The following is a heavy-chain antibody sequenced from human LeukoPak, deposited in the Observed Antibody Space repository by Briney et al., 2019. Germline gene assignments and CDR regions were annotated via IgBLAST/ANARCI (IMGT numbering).Heavy chain of an antibody. D-gene: IGHD3-10*01. Sequence: GGSLRLSCVVSGFTFSSHAMNWVRQAPGKGLEWVSAISGSGVGGPTFYKDAVKGRFTISRDNSKNTLFLQMSSLRADDTGIYYCAAFAYWYGRLFDYWGQGAPVTVSS. J-gene: IGHJ4*02. V-gene: IGHV3-23*01. CDR2: ISGSGVGGPT. CDR1: GFTFSSHA. CDR3: AAFAYWYGRLFDY.